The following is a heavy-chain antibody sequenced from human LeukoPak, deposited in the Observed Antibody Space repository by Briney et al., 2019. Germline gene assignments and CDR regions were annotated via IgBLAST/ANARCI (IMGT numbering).Heavy chain of an antibody. CDR2: IYYSGST. CDR1: GGSISSSGYY. CDR3: ARDGGKGWLWFDY. J-gene: IGHJ4*02. Sequence: PSETLSLTCTVSGGSISSSGYYWGWIRQPPGKGLEWIGSIYYSGSTYYNPSLKSRVTISVDTSKNQFSLKLSSVTAADTAVYYCARDGGKGWLWFDYWGQGTLVTVSS. D-gene: IGHD3-9*01. V-gene: IGHV4-39*07.